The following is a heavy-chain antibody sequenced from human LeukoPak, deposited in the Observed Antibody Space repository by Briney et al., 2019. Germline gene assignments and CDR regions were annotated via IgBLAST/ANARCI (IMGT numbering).Heavy chain of an antibody. V-gene: IGHV3-7*01. Sequence: GRSLRLSCEASGFPFSSYWMSWVRQAPGKGLEWVANINEDGSEKYYVDSVKGRFTISRDNAKNSLYLQMDSLRAEDTAVYYCAKGGHLDDWGQGTLVIVSS. CDR2: INEDGSEK. CDR1: GFPFSSYW. CDR3: AKGGHLDD. J-gene: IGHJ4*02. D-gene: IGHD1-26*01.